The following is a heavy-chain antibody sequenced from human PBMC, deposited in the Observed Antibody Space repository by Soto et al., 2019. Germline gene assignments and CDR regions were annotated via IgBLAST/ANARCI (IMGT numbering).Heavy chain of an antibody. Sequence: QVQLVKSGAELKKPGASVKVSCKACGYTFSNYDMNWVRQATGQGPEWIGWVNPNNGDTGYAQKFQGRVTLTTDISTTTAYMELTSLRSEDTAIYYCAKVSRKGSAIDFDYWGQGTLITVSS. D-gene: IGHD3-10*01. CDR1: GYTFSNYD. CDR3: AKVSRKGSAIDFDY. CDR2: VNPNNGDT. J-gene: IGHJ4*02. V-gene: IGHV1-8*01.